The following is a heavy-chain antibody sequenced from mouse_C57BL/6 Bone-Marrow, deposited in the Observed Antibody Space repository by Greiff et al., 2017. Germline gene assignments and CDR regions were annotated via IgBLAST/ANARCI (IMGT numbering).Heavy chain of an antibody. CDR3: ARSCMDY. J-gene: IGHJ4*01. CDR2: IYPGSGST. CDR1: GYTFPSSW. V-gene: IGHV1-55*01. Sequence: VQLQQSGAELVKPGASVKMSCKASGYTFPSSWITWVKQRPGQGLEWIGDIYPGSGSTNYNEKFKSKATLTVDTSSSTAYMQRSSLTSEDSAVYYCARSCMDYWGQGTSVTVSS.